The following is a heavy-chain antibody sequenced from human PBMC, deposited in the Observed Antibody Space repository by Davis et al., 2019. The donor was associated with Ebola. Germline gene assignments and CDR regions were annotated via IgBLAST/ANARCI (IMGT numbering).Heavy chain of an antibody. CDR3: ARRGGWSGAFLDY. D-gene: IGHD3-3*02. CDR1: GYTFTTYW. CDR2: IYPGDSDT. Sequence: GESLKTSCKGSGYTFTTYWIGWVRQMPGKGLEWMGIIYPGDSDTRYSPPFQGQVTIPADKSISTAYLQWSSLKASDTAMYYCARRGGWSGAFLDYWGQGTLVTVSS. V-gene: IGHV5-51*01. J-gene: IGHJ4*02.